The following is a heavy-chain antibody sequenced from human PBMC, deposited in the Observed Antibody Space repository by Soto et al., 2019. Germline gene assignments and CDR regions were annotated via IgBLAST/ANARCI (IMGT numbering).Heavy chain of an antibody. CDR1: GGSISSSSYY. CDR3: ARHVEYYDILTGPHWFDP. D-gene: IGHD3-9*01. V-gene: IGHV4-39*01. Sequence: SETLSLTCTVSGGSISSSSYYWGWTRQPPGKGLEWIGSIYYSGSTYYNPSLKSRVTISVDTSKNQFSLKLSSVTAADTAVYYCARHVEYYDILTGPHWFDPWGQGTLVTVSS. J-gene: IGHJ5*02. CDR2: IYYSGST.